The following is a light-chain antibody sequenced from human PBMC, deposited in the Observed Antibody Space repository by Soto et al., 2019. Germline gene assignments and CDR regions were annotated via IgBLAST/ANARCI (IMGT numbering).Light chain of an antibody. V-gene: IGKV3-20*01. Sequence: EIVLTQSPGTLSLSPGERATLSCRASESINYNYLVWYQQKPGQAPRLLVYGASSRATGIPDRFCGGGSGTDFTLTISRLEPEDFAVYYCQQYGTSPPYTFGQGTKLVIK. CDR1: ESINYNY. CDR3: QQYGTSPPYT. CDR2: GAS. J-gene: IGKJ2*01.